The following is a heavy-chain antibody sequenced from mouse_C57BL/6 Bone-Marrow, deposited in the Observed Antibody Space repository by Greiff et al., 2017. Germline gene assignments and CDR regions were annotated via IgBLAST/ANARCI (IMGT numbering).Heavy chain of an antibody. CDR3: VRAMDY. CDR1: GFSLTSYG. CDR2: IWGDGST. Sequence: QVQLKESGPGLVAPSQSLSITCTVSGFSLTSYGVSWVRQPPGKGLEWLGVIWGDGSTNYHSALISRLNIIKNNSKSQVFLNLNKQQTDDTATYYCVRAMDYWGQGTSVTVSS. V-gene: IGHV2-3*01. J-gene: IGHJ4*01.